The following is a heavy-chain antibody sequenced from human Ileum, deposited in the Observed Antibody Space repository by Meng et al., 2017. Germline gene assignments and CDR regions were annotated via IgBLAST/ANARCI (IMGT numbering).Heavy chain of an antibody. CDR1: GGSISSGDYY. D-gene: IGHD3-22*01. CDR2: IYYSGST. CDR3: ARDRDSSGYYPY. Sequence: QVQLQESGPGLVKPSQTLSLTCTVSGGSISSGDYYWSWIRQPPGKGLEWIGYIYYSGSTYYNTSLKSRLTISVDTSKNQFSLKLSSVTAADTAVYYCARDRDSSGYYPYWGQGTLVTVSS. V-gene: IGHV4-30-4*01. J-gene: IGHJ4*02.